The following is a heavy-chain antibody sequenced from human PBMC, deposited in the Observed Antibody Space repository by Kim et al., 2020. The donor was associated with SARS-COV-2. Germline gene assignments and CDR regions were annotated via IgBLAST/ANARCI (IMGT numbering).Heavy chain of an antibody. V-gene: IGHV3-7*01. D-gene: IGHD6-19*01. Sequence: GGSLRLSCAASGFTFSSYWISWVRQAPGKGLEWVANIKQDGSEKYYVDSVKGRFTISRDNAKNSLYLQMNSLRAEDTAVYYCAREYEQWLQFDYWGQGTLVTVSS. J-gene: IGHJ4*02. CDR2: IKQDGSEK. CDR1: GFTFSSYW. CDR3: AREYEQWLQFDY.